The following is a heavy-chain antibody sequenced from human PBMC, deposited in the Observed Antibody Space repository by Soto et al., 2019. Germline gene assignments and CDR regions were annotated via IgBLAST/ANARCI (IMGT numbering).Heavy chain of an antibody. CDR1: GGSISSSNYY. V-gene: IGHV4-39*01. CDR2: IYYSGST. CDR3: ATQEVGGSYVYTFDP. J-gene: IGHJ5*02. D-gene: IGHD1-26*01. Sequence: PSETLSLTCTVSGGSISSSNYYWGWIRQPPGKGLEWIGSIYYSGSTHYNPSLKSRVTISVDTSKNQFSLKLSSVTAADTAVYYCATQEVGGSYVYTFDPWGQGTLVTVSS.